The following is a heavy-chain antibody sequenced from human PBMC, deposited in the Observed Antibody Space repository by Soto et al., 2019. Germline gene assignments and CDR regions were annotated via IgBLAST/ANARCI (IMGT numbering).Heavy chain of an antibody. J-gene: IGHJ4*02. Sequence: QVQLVQSGAEVKKPGSSVKVSCKASGGTFSSYAISWVRQAPGQGLEWMGGIIPIFGTANYAQKFQGRVTITADESTSTAYMELSSLRSEDTAVYYCARDQGYCSSTSCVGSDYWGQGTLVTVSS. CDR3: ARDQGYCSSTSCVGSDY. CDR2: IIPIFGTA. V-gene: IGHV1-69*01. D-gene: IGHD2-2*01. CDR1: GGTFSSYA.